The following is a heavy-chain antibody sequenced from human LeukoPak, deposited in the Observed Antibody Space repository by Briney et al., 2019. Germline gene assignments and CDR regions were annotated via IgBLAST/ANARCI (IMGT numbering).Heavy chain of an antibody. CDR3: ARAGGVIAAAGIFDY. D-gene: IGHD6-13*01. V-gene: IGHV4-34*01. Sequence: PSETLSLTCAVYGGSFSGYSWSWIRQPPGKGLGWIGEINHSGSTNYNPSLKSRVTISVDTSKNQFSLKLSSVTAADTAVYYCARAGGVIAAAGIFDYWGQGTLVTVSS. CDR2: INHSGST. CDR1: GGSFSGYS. J-gene: IGHJ4*02.